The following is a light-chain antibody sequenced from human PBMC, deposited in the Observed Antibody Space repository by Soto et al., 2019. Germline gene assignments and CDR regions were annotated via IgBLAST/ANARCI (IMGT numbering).Light chain of an antibody. CDR2: AAS. CDR1: QTISTY. Sequence: DIQMTQSPSSLSASVGDRVTITCRASQTISTYLNWYQQKPGKAPKLLIYAASSLQSGVPSRFTGCGSGTDFTLTISILQPEDFATYFCQQSHSIPYIFGQGTKLQLK. CDR3: QQSHSIPYI. J-gene: IGKJ2*01. V-gene: IGKV1-39*01.